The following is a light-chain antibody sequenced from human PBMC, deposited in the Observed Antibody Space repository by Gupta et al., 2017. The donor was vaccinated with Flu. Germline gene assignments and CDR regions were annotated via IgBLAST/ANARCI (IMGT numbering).Light chain of an antibody. CDR3: KQWIYWPST. CDR1: HSRGHRDGNNY. CDR2: KVS. Sequence: VTLGKPASISCSASHSRGHRDGNNYLNWFQQKPGQAPRRLIYKVSNRDYGVPDRLSGSGSGTDFTLKISGGEAEDVGVYYCKQWIYWPSTFGQGTKLEIK. J-gene: IGKJ2*01. V-gene: IGKV2-30*02.